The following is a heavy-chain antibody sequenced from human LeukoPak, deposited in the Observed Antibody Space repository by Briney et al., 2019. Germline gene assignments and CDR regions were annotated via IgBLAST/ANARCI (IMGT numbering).Heavy chain of an antibody. V-gene: IGHV4-34*01. CDR3: ARGSSSFDY. CDR2: INHSGST. CDR1: GGSFSGYY. J-gene: IGHJ4*02. D-gene: IGHD6-19*01. Sequence: SEALSLTCAVYGGSFSGYYWSWIRQPPGKGLEWIGEINHSGSTNYNPSLKSRVTISVDTSKNQFSLKLSSVTAADTAVYYCARGSSSFDYWGQGTLVTVSS.